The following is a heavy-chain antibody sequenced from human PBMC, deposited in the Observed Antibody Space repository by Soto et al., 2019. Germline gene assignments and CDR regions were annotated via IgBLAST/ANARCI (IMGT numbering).Heavy chain of an antibody. CDR3: ARDSLRGDTENWFDP. CDR2: ISAYNGNT. D-gene: IGHD5-18*01. Sequence: ASVKVSCKASGYTFTIYGISWVRQAPGQGLEWVGWISAYNGNTNYAQKLQGRVTMTTDTSTSTAYMELRSLRSDDTAVYYCARDSLRGDTENWFDPCGEGTLVTVSS. CDR1: GYTFTIYG. V-gene: IGHV1-18*01. J-gene: IGHJ5*02.